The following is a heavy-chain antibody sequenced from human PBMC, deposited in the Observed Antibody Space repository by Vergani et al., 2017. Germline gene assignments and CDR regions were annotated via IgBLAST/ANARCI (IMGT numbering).Heavy chain of an antibody. D-gene: IGHD1-1*01. J-gene: IGHJ4*02. V-gene: IGHV3-7*01. Sequence: EVQLVESGGGLVQPGGSLILSCAASGFTFSRHWMTWVRQAPGKGLDWVSNIKKDGSEKYYMDSVKGRFTISKDNTENSLYLQMNSLRAEDTAVYYCVREGINGWNDFDFWGQGTLVTVSS. CDR2: IKKDGSEK. CDR3: VREGINGWNDFDF. CDR1: GFTFSRHW.